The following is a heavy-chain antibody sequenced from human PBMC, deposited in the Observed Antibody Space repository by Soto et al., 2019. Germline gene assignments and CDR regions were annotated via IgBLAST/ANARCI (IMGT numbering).Heavy chain of an antibody. CDR2: ITHSGGI. V-gene: IGHV4-34*01. J-gene: IGHJ2*01. Sequence: QVQLQQWGAGLLKPSETLSLTCAVYGGSFSGYYWSWVRQPPGKGLEWIGEITHSGGIHYTPSLKSRVTMSLDTSKNQFSLRLNSVSDADTAVYYCARLFAGATGNWYFDLWGRGTLVTVSS. D-gene: IGHD1-1*01. CDR1: GGSFSGYY. CDR3: ARLFAGATGNWYFDL.